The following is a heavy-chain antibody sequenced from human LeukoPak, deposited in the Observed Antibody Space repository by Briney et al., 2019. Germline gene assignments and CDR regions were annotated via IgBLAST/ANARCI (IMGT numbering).Heavy chain of an antibody. Sequence: HSGGSLRLSCAASGFTFSSYAMSWVRQAPGKGLEWVSAISGSGVSTYYADSVKGRFTISRDTSKSTLYLQMNSLRAEDTAVYYCAKWRVSSGCDYWGQGTLVTVSS. D-gene: IGHD6-19*01. CDR2: ISGSGVST. CDR3: AKWRVSSGCDY. CDR1: GFTFSSYA. V-gene: IGHV3-23*01. J-gene: IGHJ4*02.